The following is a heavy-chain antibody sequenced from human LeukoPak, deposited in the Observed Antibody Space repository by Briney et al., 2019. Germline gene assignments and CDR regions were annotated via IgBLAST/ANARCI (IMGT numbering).Heavy chain of an antibody. CDR1: GGSFSGYY. CDR3: ARLAHYYGSGSYYNGNWFDP. CDR2: INHSGST. J-gene: IGHJ5*02. Sequence: SETLSLTCAVYGGSFSGYYWSWIRQPPGKGLEWIGEINHSGSTNYNPSLKSRVTISVDTSKNQFSLKLSSVTAADTAVYYCARLAHYYGSGSYYNGNWFDPWGQGTLVTVSS. D-gene: IGHD3-10*01. V-gene: IGHV4-34*01.